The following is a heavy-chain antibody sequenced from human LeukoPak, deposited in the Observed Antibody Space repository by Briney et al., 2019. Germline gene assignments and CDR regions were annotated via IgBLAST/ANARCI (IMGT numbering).Heavy chain of an antibody. CDR1: GFTFSSYA. CDR2: ISGSGGST. D-gene: IGHD3-22*01. J-gene: IGHJ4*02. Sequence: GGSLRLSCAASGFTFSSYAMSWVRQAPGKRLEWVSAISGSGGSTYYADSVKGRFAISRDNSKNTLYLQMNSLRAEDTAVYYCARGYYYDSGGYDYWGQGTLLTVSS. V-gene: IGHV3-23*01. CDR3: ARGYYYDSGGYDY.